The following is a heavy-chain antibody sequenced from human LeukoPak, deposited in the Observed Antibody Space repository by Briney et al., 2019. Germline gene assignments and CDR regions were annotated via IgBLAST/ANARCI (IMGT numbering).Heavy chain of an antibody. CDR3: ARRGIWXLQIGNWFDP. CDR2: IYSSGNS. CDR1: GDSITTNSYW. J-gene: IGHJ5*02. Sequence: SETLSLTCSISGDSITTNSYWWAWIRQSPGKGLERIGSIYSSGNSYYNPSLKSRASISPDTSKNHYSLSLTSVTAADTAVYYCARRGIWXLQIGNWFDPWGQGILVTVSS. V-gene: IGHV4-39*02. D-gene: IGHD3-16*01.